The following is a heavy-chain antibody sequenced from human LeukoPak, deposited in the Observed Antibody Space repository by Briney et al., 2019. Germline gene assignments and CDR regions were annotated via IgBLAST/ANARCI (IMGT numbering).Heavy chain of an antibody. J-gene: IGHJ4*02. CDR1: GYSISSGYY. CDR3: AGPGSDFWSGYYGY. D-gene: IGHD3-3*01. CDR2: IYHSGST. V-gene: IGHV4-38-2*01. Sequence: SETLSLTCAVSGYSISSGYYWGWIRQPPGKGLEWIGSIYHSGSTYYNPSLKSRVTISVDTSKNQFSLKLSSVTAADTAVYYCAGPGSDFWSGYYGYWGQGTLVTVSS.